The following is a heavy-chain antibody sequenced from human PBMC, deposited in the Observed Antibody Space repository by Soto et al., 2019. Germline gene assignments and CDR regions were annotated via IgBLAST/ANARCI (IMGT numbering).Heavy chain of an antibody. J-gene: IGHJ4*02. CDR1: GYTFTSYG. V-gene: IGHV1-18*01. CDR2: ISAYNGNT. Sequence: ASVKVSCKASGYTFTSYGISWVRRAPGEGLEWMGWISAYNGNTNYAQKLRGRVTMTTDTSTSTAYMKLRSLRSDDTAVYYCARVRGGLLWFGELFDWGQRTLVTVPS. D-gene: IGHD3-10*01. CDR3: ARVRGGLLWFGELFD.